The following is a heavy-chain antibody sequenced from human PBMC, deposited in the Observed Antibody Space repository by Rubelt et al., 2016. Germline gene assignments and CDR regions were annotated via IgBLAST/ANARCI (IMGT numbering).Heavy chain of an antibody. CDR1: GYTFTSYA. D-gene: IGHD5-18*01. Sequence: QVQLVQSGAEVKKPGASVKVSCKASGYTFTSYAMHWVRQAPGQRLEWMGWINAGNGNTKYSQKFQGRVTITRDTSASTADMELSSLRSEDTALYYCARSKDTAMVTDADWYFDLWGRGTLVTVSS. J-gene: IGHJ2*01. CDR2: INAGNGNT. V-gene: IGHV1-3*01. CDR3: ARSKDTAMVTDADWYFDL.